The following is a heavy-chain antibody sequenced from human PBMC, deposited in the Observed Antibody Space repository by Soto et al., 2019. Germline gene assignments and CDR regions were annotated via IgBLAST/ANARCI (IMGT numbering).Heavy chain of an antibody. Sequence: EVQLLESGGALVQPGVSLSLSCAASGFTYNNYAMGWVRQAPGKGLEWVSAISSSGYSAYYADSVKGRFTISRDNSRNTMFLQMNKLSAXXXXXYYCAKGSVVVAAXXXSWGXXX. D-gene: IGHD2-21*02. CDR3: AKGSVVVAAXXXS. J-gene: IGHJ5*01. CDR1: GFTYNNYA. CDR2: ISSSGYSA. V-gene: IGHV3-23*01.